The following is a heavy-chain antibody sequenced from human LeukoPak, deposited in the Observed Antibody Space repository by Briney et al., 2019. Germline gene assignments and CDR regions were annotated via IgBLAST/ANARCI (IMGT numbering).Heavy chain of an antibody. CDR3: ARDFLLQSEGLFDY. Sequence: SETLSLTCTVSGGSISSYYWSWIRQPAGKGLEWIGRIYASGGTNYSPSLKSRVTMSVDTSKNQFSLRLNSVTAADTAVYYCARDFLLQSEGLFDYWGQGTLVTVSS. CDR2: IYASGGT. J-gene: IGHJ4*02. D-gene: IGHD4-11*01. CDR1: GGSISSYY. V-gene: IGHV4-4*07.